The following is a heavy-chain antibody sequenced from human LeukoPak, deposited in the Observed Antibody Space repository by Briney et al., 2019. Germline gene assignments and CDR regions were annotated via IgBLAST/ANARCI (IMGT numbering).Heavy chain of an antibody. Sequence: SETLSLTCTVSGGSISSYYWSWIRQPPGKGLEWIGYVYYSGSTNDNPSLKSRVTISIDTSKNQFSLKVSSVTAADTAVYYCAREGPYYDFWSGPGNWFDPWGQGTLVTVSS. V-gene: IGHV4-59*01. D-gene: IGHD3-3*01. CDR3: AREGPYYDFWSGPGNWFDP. CDR2: VYYSGST. J-gene: IGHJ5*02. CDR1: GGSISSYY.